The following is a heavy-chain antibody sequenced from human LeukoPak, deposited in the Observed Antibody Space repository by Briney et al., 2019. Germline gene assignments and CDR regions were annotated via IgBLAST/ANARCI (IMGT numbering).Heavy chain of an antibody. J-gene: IGHJ4*02. Sequence: AGGSLRLSCAASGFTFSSYSMNWVRQAPWKGLEWVSYISSSSSTIYYADSVEGRFTISRDNAKNSLYLQMNSLRAEDTAVYYCAGVGALDYWGQGTLVTVSS. CDR1: GFTFSSYS. V-gene: IGHV3-48*04. CDR3: AGVGALDY. D-gene: IGHD1-26*01. CDR2: ISSSSSTI.